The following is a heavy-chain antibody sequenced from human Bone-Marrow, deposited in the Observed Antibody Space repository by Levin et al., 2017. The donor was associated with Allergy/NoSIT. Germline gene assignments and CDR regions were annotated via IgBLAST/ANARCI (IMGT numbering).Heavy chain of an antibody. D-gene: IGHD2-21*01. Sequence: GESLKISCVASGFTFSGDWMSWVRLAPGKGLEWVADINKDGSKRYYVDSVKGRFTISRDNAKTSLYLQMDTLRAEDTAVYYCARDPSCGDDGFTLDYWGQGTRVTVSS. J-gene: IGHJ4*02. CDR2: INKDGSKR. CDR3: ARDPSCGDDGFTLDY. V-gene: IGHV3-7*01. CDR1: GFTFSGDW.